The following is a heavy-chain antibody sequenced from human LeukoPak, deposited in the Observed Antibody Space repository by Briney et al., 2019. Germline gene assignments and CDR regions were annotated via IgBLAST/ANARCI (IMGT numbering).Heavy chain of an antibody. CDR3: ATYYCSSTSCYTAKSVDY. V-gene: IGHV1-24*01. Sequence: GASVKVSCKVSGYTLTELSMHWVRQAPGKGLEWMGGFDPEDGETIYAQKFQGRVTMTEDTSTDTAYMELSSLRSKDTAVYYCATYYCSSTSCYTAKSVDYWGQGTLVTVSS. D-gene: IGHD2-2*02. CDR2: FDPEDGET. CDR1: GYTLTELS. J-gene: IGHJ4*02.